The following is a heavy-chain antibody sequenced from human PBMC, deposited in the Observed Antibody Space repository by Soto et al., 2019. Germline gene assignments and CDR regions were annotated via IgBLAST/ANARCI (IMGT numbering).Heavy chain of an antibody. CDR3: ARGLDCSSTSCFWCWFGP. J-gene: IGHJ5*02. CDR1: GGTFSSYA. V-gene: IGHV1-69*13. CDR2: IIPIFGTA. Sequence: AGKVCCKASGGTFSSYAISWVRQAPGQGLEWMGGIIPIFGTANYAQKLQGRVTITADESTSTAYMELSSLRSEDTAVYYCARGLDCSSTSCFWCWFGPRG. D-gene: IGHD2-2*01.